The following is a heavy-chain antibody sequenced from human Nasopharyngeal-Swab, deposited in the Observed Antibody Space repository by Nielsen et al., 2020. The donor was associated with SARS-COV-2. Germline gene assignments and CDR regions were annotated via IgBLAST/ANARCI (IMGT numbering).Heavy chain of an antibody. D-gene: IGHD2/OR15-2a*01. CDR2: ISGLGGST. J-gene: IGHJ4*02. CDR3: ARYGRTTVDY. CDR1: GFTFRNYA. V-gene: IGHV3-23*01. Sequence: GGSLRLSCAASGFTFRNYAMSWVRQAPGKGLEWISAISGLGGSTYYADSVKGRFTISRDNSKNTLYLQMNSLRAEDTAVYYCARYGRTTVDYWGQGTLVTVSS.